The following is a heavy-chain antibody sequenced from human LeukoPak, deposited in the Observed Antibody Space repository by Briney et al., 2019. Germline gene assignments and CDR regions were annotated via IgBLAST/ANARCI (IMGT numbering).Heavy chain of an antibody. CDR3: ARRPSDAGASFDY. V-gene: IGHV4-31*03. CDR2: IYYSGST. Sequence: PSQTLSLTCTVSGGSISSGGYYWSWIRQHPGKGLEWIGYIYYSGSTYYNPSLKSRVTISVDTSKNQFSLKLSSVTAADTAVYYCARRPSDAGASFDYWGQGTLVTVSS. D-gene: IGHD3-10*01. CDR1: GGSISSGGYY. J-gene: IGHJ4*02.